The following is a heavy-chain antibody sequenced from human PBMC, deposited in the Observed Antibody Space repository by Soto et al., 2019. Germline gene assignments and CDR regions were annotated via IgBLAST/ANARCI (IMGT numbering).Heavy chain of an antibody. D-gene: IGHD5-12*01. J-gene: IGHJ3*02. CDR2: IHAGNGYT. CDR1: GYTFTLYT. CDR3: ARVQYSGNDLKLACEI. V-gene: IGHV1-3*01. Sequence: QVQLVQSGAQVKKPGASVKVSCKASGYTFTLYTIHWVRQAPGQRLEWMGWIHAGNGYTKYSQNFQGRVTITRDTSASTVYMEMSSLTSEDTGVFYCARVQYSGNDLKLACEIWGQGTTVTVSS.